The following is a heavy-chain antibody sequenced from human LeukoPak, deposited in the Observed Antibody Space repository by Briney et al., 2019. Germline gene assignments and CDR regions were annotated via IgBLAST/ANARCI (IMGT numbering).Heavy chain of an antibody. D-gene: IGHD2-15*01. CDR2: ISFDGSNE. Sequence: QSGRSLILSCAASGFTFSSYAMHWVRQAPGKGLEWVAVISFDGSNEYYADSVRGRFTISRDNSKNTLYLQMDSLRADDTAVYYCARPAHLYCSDGTCYFDYWGQGTLVTVSS. CDR1: GFTFSSYA. J-gene: IGHJ4*02. CDR3: ARPAHLYCSDGTCYFDY. V-gene: IGHV3-30-3*01.